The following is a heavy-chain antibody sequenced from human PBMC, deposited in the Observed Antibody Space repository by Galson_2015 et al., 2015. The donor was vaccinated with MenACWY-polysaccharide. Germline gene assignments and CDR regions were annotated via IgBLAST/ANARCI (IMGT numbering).Heavy chain of an antibody. CDR1: GFTFDDYA. CDR2: IRNKAYRETT. CDR3: TRAPLLANKGHYDYDY. Sequence: SLRLSCAASGFTFDDYAMGWFRQAPGKGLEWVGLIRNKAYRETTEYAAPVKGRFHISKDDSKSIAFLQMNNLETEDTAVYYCTRAPLLANKGHYDYDYWGQGTLVTVSS. D-gene: IGHD5-12*01. J-gene: IGHJ4*02. V-gene: IGHV3-49*03.